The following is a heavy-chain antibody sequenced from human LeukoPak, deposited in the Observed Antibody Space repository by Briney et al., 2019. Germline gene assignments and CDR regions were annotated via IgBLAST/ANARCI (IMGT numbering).Heavy chain of an antibody. CDR3: AKDIQLST. D-gene: IGHD5-24*01. CDR1: GFTFSVAA. Sequence: GGSLRLSCAASGFTFSVAAMTWVRQAPGKGLEWVSLVGASGESTYYADSVKGRFTISRDNPKNTLSLQMNSLRVEDTAMYFCAKDIQLSTWGLGTMVTVSS. V-gene: IGHV3-23*01. J-gene: IGHJ3*01. CDR2: VGASGEST.